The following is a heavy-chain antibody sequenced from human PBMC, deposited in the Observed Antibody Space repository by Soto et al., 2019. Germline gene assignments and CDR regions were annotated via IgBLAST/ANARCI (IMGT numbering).Heavy chain of an antibody. CDR2: ISGSGGST. CDR3: AKNRVLKYMVRGVKYYFDY. CDR1: GFTFSSYA. J-gene: IGHJ4*02. D-gene: IGHD3-10*01. Sequence: EVQLLESGGGLLQPGGSLRLSCAASGFTFSSYAMSWVRQAPGKGLEWVSAISGSGGSTYYADSVKGRFTISRDNSKNTLYLQMNSLRAEDTAVYYCAKNRVLKYMVRGVKYYFDYWGQGTLVTVSS. V-gene: IGHV3-23*01.